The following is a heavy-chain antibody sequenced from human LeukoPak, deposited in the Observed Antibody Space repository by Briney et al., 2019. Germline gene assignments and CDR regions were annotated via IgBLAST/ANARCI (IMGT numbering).Heavy chain of an antibody. CDR3: ARDRSSSSYYYYYYGMDV. CDR1: GFSFSTYV. D-gene: IGHD6-6*01. Sequence: GGSLRLSCAASGFSFSTYVMTWVRQAPGKGLEWVSTISGSGGSTYYADSVKGRFTISRDNSKNTLCLQMNSLRAEDTAVYYCARDRSSSSYYYYYYGMDVWGQGTTVTVSS. V-gene: IGHV3-23*01. CDR2: ISGSGGST. J-gene: IGHJ6*02.